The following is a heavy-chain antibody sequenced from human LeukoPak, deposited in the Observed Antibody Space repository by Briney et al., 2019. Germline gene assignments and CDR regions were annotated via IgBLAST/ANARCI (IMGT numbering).Heavy chain of an antibody. Sequence: GGSLRLSCAASGFTFSSYGMSWVRQAPGKGLEWVSTLSGSGTSTYYADSVKGRFTISRDNSKNTLYLQMNSLRAEDTAVYYCAKSATITMILMVLSDEFYFDSWGQGTLVTVSS. CDR3: AKSATITMILMVLSDEFYFDS. J-gene: IGHJ4*02. D-gene: IGHD3-22*01. V-gene: IGHV3-23*01. CDR2: LSGSGTST. CDR1: GFTFSSYG.